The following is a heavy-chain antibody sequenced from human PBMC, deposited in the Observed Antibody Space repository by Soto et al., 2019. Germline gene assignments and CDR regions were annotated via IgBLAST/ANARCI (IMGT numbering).Heavy chain of an antibody. CDR2: IRNKANSYTT. D-gene: IGHD1-26*01. CDR1: GFTFSDHY. Sequence: EVQLVESGGGLVQPGGSLRLSCAASGFTFSDHYIDWVRQAPGKGLEWVGRIRNKANSYTTQYAASVRGRLTLSRDDSNSSAYLQLTSLKGEDTALYYCGSVGGRPGAPRHDCWGQGILVTVSS. CDR3: GSVGGRPGAPRHDC. V-gene: IGHV3-72*01. J-gene: IGHJ4*02.